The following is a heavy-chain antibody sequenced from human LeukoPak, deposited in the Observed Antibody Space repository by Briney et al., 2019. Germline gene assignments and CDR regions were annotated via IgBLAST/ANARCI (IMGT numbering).Heavy chain of an antibody. V-gene: IGHV3-7*01. CDR3: VRDLAGPPQEAFDI. Sequence: PGGSLRLFCAASGFSFSSYWMSWVRQAPGKGLEWVANIKQDGSEKYYVDSVKGRFTISRDNAQNSLYLQMNSLRAEDTAVYYCVRDLAGPPQEAFDIWGQGTVVTVSS. CDR1: GFSFSSYW. J-gene: IGHJ3*02. CDR2: IKQDGSEK.